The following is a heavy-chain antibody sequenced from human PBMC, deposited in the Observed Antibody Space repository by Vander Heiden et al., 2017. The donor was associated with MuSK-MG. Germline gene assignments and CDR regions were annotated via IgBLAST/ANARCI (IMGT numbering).Heavy chain of an antibody. CDR1: GGSFSGYY. D-gene: IGHD3-9*01. J-gene: IGHJ3*02. CDR2: INHSGST. CDR3: ARFEDYDILTGYYILDAFDI. V-gene: IGHV4-34*01. Sequence: QVQLQQWGAGLLKPSETLSLTCAVYGGSFSGYYWSWIRQPPGKGLEWIGEINHSGSTNYNPSLKSRVTISVDTSKNQFSLKLSSVTAADTAVYYCARFEDYDILTGYYILDAFDIWGQGTMVTVSS.